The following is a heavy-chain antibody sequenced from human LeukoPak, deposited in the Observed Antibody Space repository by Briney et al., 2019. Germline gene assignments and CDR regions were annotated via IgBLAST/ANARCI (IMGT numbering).Heavy chain of an antibody. D-gene: IGHD4-17*01. CDR1: GGSFSGYY. Sequence: QPSETLSLTCAVYGGSFSGYYWSWIRQPPGKGLEWIGEINHSGSTNYNPSLKSRVTISVDTSKNQFSLKLSSVTAADTAVYYCARFCPDYGDYPHPSWFDPWGQGTLVTVSS. CDR3: ARFCPDYGDYPHPSWFDP. J-gene: IGHJ5*02. CDR2: INHSGST. V-gene: IGHV4-34*01.